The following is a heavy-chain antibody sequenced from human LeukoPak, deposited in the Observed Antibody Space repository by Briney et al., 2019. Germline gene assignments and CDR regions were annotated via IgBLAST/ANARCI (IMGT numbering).Heavy chain of an antibody. CDR1: GFTFSSYA. V-gene: IGHV3-30-3*01. Sequence: GGSLRLSCAASGFTFSSYAMHWVRQAPGKGLEWVAVISYDGSNKYYADSVTGRFTISSDTSQNTLYLQMNSLRTEDTAVYYCAKANPTPRGVNFDYWGPGTLVTVSS. J-gene: IGHJ4*02. CDR3: AKANPTPRGVNFDY. CDR2: ISYDGSNK. D-gene: IGHD3-10*01.